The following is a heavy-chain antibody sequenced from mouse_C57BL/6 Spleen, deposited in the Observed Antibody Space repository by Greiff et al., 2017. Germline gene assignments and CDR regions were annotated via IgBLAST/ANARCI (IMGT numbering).Heavy chain of an antibody. D-gene: IGHD4-1*01. J-gene: IGHJ2*01. CDR3: ARKLGRSFDY. Sequence: VQLQQPGAELVKPGAPVKISCKALGYASSSYWMNWVKQRPGKGLEWIGQIYPGDGDTNYNGKSKGKATLTADKSASTAYMQRSSLTSEDSAVYFCARKLGRSFDYWGQGTTLTVSS. V-gene: IGHV1-80*01. CDR1: GYASSSYW. CDR2: IYPGDGDT.